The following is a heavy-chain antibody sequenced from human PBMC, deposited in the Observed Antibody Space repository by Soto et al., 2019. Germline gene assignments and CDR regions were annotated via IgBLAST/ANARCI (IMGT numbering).Heavy chain of an antibody. V-gene: IGHV1-18*01. J-gene: IGHJ6*03. D-gene: IGHD6-19*01. CDR2: ISAYNGDT. CDR3: ARDRGVAPPVAGNTHYYYYMDV. Sequence: QDQLVQSGGEVKKPGASVKVSCKASGYSFTNYGITWVRQAPGQGFEWMGWISAYNGDTNYAQKLQGRVTMTTDASTSTAYLELRSLRSDDTAVYYCARDRGVAPPVAGNTHYYYYMDVWGKGTTVTDSS. CDR1: GYSFTNYG.